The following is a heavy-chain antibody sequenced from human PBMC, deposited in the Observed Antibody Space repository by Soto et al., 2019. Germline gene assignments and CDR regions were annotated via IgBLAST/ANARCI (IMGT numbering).Heavy chain of an antibody. CDR2: ISGSGGST. J-gene: IGHJ5*02. Sequence: WGSLRLSCAASRFTFSSYAMSWVRQAPGKGLEWVSAISGSGGSTYYADSVKGRFTISRDNSKNALYLQMNSLRAEDTAVYYCAKDLDPEYSSSPEWFDPWGQGTLVTVS. V-gene: IGHV3-23*01. D-gene: IGHD6-6*01. CDR1: RFTFSSYA. CDR3: AKDLDPEYSSSPEWFDP.